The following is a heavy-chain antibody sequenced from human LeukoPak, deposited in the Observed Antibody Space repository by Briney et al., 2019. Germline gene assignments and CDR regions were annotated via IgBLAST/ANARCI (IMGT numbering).Heavy chain of an antibody. CDR1: GGSISSSSFY. D-gene: IGHD1-26*01. Sequence: SETLSLTCTVSGGSISSSSFYWGWLRQPPGTGLEWIGEINHSGSTNYNPSLKSRVTISVDTSKNQSSLKLSSVTAADTAVYYCARKKGGATSWGQGTLVTVSS. CDR2: INHSGST. V-gene: IGHV4-39*07. J-gene: IGHJ4*02. CDR3: ARKKGGATS.